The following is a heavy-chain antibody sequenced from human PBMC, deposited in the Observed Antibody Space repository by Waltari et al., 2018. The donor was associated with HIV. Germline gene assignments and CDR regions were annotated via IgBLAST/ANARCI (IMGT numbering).Heavy chain of an antibody. J-gene: IGHJ6*01. CDR3: TSSRGGGNSLAYYYYYYGMEV. CDR2: LSYDGSDK. CDR1: GFTFSTHG. V-gene: IGHV3-33*05. D-gene: IGHD2-21*02. Sequence: QVQLVESGGGVVQPGRSLRLSCAASGFTFSTHGMHWPRQAQGKGLEWVAVLSYDGSDKYYADSVRGRFTISRDNSKNTLYLQMNNLRAEDTAVYYCTSSRGGGNSLAYYYYYYGMEVWGQGTTVTVSS.